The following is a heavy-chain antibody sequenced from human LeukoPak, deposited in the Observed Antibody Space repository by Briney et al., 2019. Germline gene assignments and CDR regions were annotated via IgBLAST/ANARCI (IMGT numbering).Heavy chain of an antibody. CDR1: GFTFSSYA. D-gene: IGHD3-3*01. CDR2: ISGSGGST. CDR3: VKDYDFWSGYYSPTRGYFDY. V-gene: IGHV3-23*01. Sequence: GGSLRLSCAASGFTFSSYAMSWVRQAPGKGLEWVSAISGSGGSTYYADSVKGQFTISRDNSKNTLYLQMNSLRAEDTAVYYCVKDYDFWSGYYSPTRGYFDYWGQGTLVTVSS. J-gene: IGHJ4*02.